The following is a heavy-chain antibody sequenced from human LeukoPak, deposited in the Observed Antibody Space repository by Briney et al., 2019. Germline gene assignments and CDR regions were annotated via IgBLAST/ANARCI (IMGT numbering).Heavy chain of an antibody. CDR2: ISYDGSNK. CDR1: GFTFSSYG. V-gene: IGHV3-30*18. Sequence: GGSLRLSCAASGFTFSSYGMHWVRQAPGKGLEWVAVISYDGSNKYYADSVKGRFTISRDNSKNTLYLQMNSLRAEDTAVYYCAKDYYDSSGYYFWDYWGQGTLVTVSS. D-gene: IGHD3-22*01. CDR3: AKDYYDSSGYYFWDY. J-gene: IGHJ4*02.